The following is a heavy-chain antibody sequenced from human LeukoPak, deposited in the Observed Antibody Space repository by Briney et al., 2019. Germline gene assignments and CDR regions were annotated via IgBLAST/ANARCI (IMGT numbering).Heavy chain of an antibody. Sequence: GGSLRLSCAASEFTFSSYAMSWVRQAPGKGLEWVSAISGSGGSTYYADSVKGRFTISRDNSKNTLYLQMNSLRAEDTAVYYCAKDAMAGTPGARSGYFDYWGQGTLVTVSS. CDR2: ISGSGGST. CDR1: EFTFSSYA. CDR3: AKDAMAGTPGARSGYFDY. J-gene: IGHJ4*02. D-gene: IGHD6-19*01. V-gene: IGHV3-23*01.